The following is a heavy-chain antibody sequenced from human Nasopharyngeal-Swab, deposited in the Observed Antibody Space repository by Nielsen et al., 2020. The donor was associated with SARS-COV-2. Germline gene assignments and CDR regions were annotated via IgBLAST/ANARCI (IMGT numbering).Heavy chain of an antibody. Sequence: ASVKVSCKASGYTFTGYGMHWVRQAPGQGLEWMGWINSNSGDTNYAQKFQGRVTMTTDTSISTAYMELSRLRSDDTAVYYCARDTTVSSNAFDIWGQGTMVTVSS. V-gene: IGHV1-2*02. CDR2: INSNSGDT. J-gene: IGHJ3*02. D-gene: IGHD4-17*01. CDR1: GYTFTGYG. CDR3: ARDTTVSSNAFDI.